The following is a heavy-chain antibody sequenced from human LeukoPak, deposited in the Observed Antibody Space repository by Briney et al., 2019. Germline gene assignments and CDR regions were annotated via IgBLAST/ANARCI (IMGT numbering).Heavy chain of an antibody. CDR1: GFTFSSYW. V-gene: IGHV3-21*01. CDR2: ISSSSSYI. CDR3: ASQPFAGYSD. J-gene: IGHJ4*02. Sequence: PGGSLRLSCAASGFTFSSYWMSWVRQAPGKRLEWVSSISSSSSYIYYADSVKGRFTISRDNAKNSLYLQMNSLRAEDTAVYYCASQPFAGYSDWGQGTLVTVSS. D-gene: IGHD6-13*01.